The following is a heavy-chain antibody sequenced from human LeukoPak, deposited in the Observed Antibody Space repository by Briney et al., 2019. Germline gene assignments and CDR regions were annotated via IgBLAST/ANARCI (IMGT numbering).Heavy chain of an antibody. CDR2: ISGSGGST. V-gene: IGHV3-23*01. Sequence: GGSLRLSCAASGFTFSSYAMSWVRQAPGKGLEWVSLISGSGGSTYYADSVKGRFTIPRDNSKNTLYLQMNSLRAEGTAVFYCAKDRDDYVWGSYLGAFDIWGQGTMVTVSS. CDR1: GFTFSSYA. J-gene: IGHJ3*02. D-gene: IGHD3-16*01. CDR3: AKDRDDYVWGSYLGAFDI.